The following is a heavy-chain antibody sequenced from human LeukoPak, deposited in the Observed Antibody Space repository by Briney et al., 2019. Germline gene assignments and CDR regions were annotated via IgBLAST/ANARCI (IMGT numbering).Heavy chain of an antibody. D-gene: IGHD5-24*01. Sequence: GGSLRLSRAASGFTVSSNYMSWVRQAPGKGLEWVSVIYSGGSTYYADSVKGRFTISRDNSKNTLYLQMNSLRAEDTAVYYCARGPHRDGYNYWGQGTLVTVSS. J-gene: IGHJ4*02. V-gene: IGHV3-53*01. CDR2: IYSGGST. CDR3: ARGPHRDGYNY. CDR1: GFTVSSNY.